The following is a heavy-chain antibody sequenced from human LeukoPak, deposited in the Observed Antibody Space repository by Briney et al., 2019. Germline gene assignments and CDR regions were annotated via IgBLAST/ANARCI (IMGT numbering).Heavy chain of an antibody. V-gene: IGHV3-21*01. CDR2: ISSSSSYI. J-gene: IGHJ4*02. D-gene: IGHD5-24*01. Sequence: GGSLRLSCAASGFTFSSYAMSWVRQAPGKGLEWVSSISSSSSYIYYTDSVKGRFTISRDNAKNSLYLQMNSLRAEDTAAYYCARGLATISRTDYWGQGTLVTVSS. CDR1: GFTFSSYA. CDR3: ARGLATISRTDY.